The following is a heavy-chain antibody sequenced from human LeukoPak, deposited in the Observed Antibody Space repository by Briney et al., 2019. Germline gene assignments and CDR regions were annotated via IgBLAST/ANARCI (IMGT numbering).Heavy chain of an antibody. Sequence: EPGGSLRLSCAASGFTFSSYGMHWVRQAPGKGLEWVAVIPYDGSNKYYADSVKGRFTISRDNPKNTLYLQMNSLRAEDTAVYYCAKDRWELLAYFDYWGQGTLVTVSS. J-gene: IGHJ4*02. CDR1: GFTFSSYG. CDR2: IPYDGSNK. D-gene: IGHD1-26*01. CDR3: AKDRWELLAYFDY. V-gene: IGHV3-30*18.